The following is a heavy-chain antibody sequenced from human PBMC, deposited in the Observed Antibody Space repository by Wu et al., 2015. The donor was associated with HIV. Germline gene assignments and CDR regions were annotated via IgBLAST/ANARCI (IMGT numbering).Heavy chain of an antibody. J-gene: IGHJ4*02. V-gene: IGHV1-46*03. CDR1: GYTFTNYY. CDR2: INTSGGST. CDR3: ATVFLAFVY. Sequence: QVQLVQSGAEVKKPGASVKVSCKASGYTFTNYYMHWVRQAPGQGLEWMGIINTSGGSTSYAQKFQGRVTMTRDTSTSTVYMELSSLRSEDTAVYYCATVFLAFVYWGQGTLVTVSS.